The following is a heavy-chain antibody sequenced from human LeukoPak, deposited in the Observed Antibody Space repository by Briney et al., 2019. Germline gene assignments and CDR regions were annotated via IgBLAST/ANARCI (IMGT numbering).Heavy chain of an antibody. CDR1: GYTFTDYY. CDR2: INPNSGGT. Sequence: ASVKVSCKASGYTFTDYYIHWVRQAPAQGLEWMAWINPNSGGTNTAQEFQRRVTMTRDTSISTAYMELSSRTSDDTAMYYCARAALKAATTLFDYWGQGTLVTVSS. D-gene: IGHD5-12*01. J-gene: IGHJ4*02. V-gene: IGHV1-2*02. CDR3: ARAALKAATTLFDY.